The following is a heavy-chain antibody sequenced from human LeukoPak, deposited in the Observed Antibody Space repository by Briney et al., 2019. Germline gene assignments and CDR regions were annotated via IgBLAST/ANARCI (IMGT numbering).Heavy chain of an antibody. V-gene: IGHV3-30*04. CDR1: GFTLSSYA. D-gene: IGHD4-17*01. J-gene: IGHJ3*01. CDR3: ARDRGDYDAFDV. CDR2: ISYDGSSK. Sequence: PGGSLRLSCAASGFTLSSYAMHWVRQAPGKGLEWVAVISYDGSSKYYADSVKGRFTISRDNSKNTLYLQMNSLRAEDTAVYYCARDRGDYDAFDVWGQGTMVTVSS.